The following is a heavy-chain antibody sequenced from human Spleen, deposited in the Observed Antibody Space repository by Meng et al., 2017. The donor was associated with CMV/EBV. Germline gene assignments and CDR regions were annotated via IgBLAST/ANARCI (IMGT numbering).Heavy chain of an antibody. V-gene: IGHV3-30*02. CDR3: AKDAATILYFFDS. D-gene: IGHD5-24*01. CDR2: IRFDDMDE. J-gene: IGHJ4*02. CDR1: GFTFSRFG. Sequence: GESLKISCAASGFTFSRFGMHWVRRAPGKGLEWVAFIRFDDMDENYADSVRGRFTISRDNSKNTLSLQMNSLTPEDTAIYYCAKDAATILYFFDSWGQGTLVTVSS.